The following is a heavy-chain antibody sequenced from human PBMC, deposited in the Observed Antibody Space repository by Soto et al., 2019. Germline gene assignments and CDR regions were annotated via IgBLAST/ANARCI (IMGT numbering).Heavy chain of an antibody. J-gene: IGHJ6*02. V-gene: IGHV1-18*01. CDR2: TSAYNGNT. CDR3: ARRQWLVGGYYCGMDV. Sequence: QVQLVQSGAEVKKPGASVKVSCKASGYTFTSYGISWVRQAPGQGLEWMGWTSAYNGNTNYAQKLQGRVTMTTDTSTRTAYMELRSLRSDDTAVYYCARRQWLVGGYYCGMDVWGQGTTVPVSS. CDR1: GYTFTSYG. D-gene: IGHD6-19*01.